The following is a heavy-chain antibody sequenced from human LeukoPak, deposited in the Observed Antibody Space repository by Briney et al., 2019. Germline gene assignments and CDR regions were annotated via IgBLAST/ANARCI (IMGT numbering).Heavy chain of an antibody. Sequence: ASVKVSCKASGGTFSGYAISWVRQAPGQGLEWMGGIIPIFGTANYAQKFQGRVTITTDESTSTAYMELSSLRSEDTAVYYCAGSIQTYYYDSSGYASHIWGQGTMVTVSS. CDR3: AGSIQTYYYDSSGYASHI. CDR2: IIPIFGTA. J-gene: IGHJ3*02. V-gene: IGHV1-69*05. CDR1: GGTFSGYA. D-gene: IGHD3-22*01.